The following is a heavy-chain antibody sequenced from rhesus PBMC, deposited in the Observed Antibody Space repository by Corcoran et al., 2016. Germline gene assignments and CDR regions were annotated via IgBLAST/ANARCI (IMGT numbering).Heavy chain of an antibody. V-gene: IGHV3-201*01. D-gene: IGHD2-15*01. Sequence: EVQLVESGGGVVQPGGSLRLSCAASGFTFDDYAMHWVRQAPGKGLEWVSAISWDGGSTGYADSVKCRFTISRDNAKNSLYLQMDRLRAEDTALYYCAKDITGGLPRRFDYWGQGVLVTVSS. CDR1: GFTFDDYA. J-gene: IGHJ4*01. CDR2: ISWDGGST. CDR3: AKDITGGLPRRFDY.